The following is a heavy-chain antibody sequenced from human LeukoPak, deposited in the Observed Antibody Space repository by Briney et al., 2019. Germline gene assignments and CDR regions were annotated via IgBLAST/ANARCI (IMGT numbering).Heavy chain of an antibody. V-gene: IGHV4-39*07. D-gene: IGHD4-17*01. CDR1: GVSISSSSYY. CDR2: IYYSGST. Sequence: KASETLSLTCTVSGVSISSSSYYWGWIRQPPGKGLEWIGSIYYSGSTYYNPSLKSRVTISVDTSKNQFSLKLSSVTAADTAVYYCARVHPTTVTPIDYWGQGTLVTVSS. CDR3: ARVHPTTVTPIDY. J-gene: IGHJ4*02.